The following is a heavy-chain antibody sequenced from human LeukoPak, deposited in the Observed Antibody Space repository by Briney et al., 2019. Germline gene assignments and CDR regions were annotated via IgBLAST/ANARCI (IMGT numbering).Heavy chain of an antibody. CDR1: GGSISSSSYY. CDR3: ARGGRYFDWLSRRGGFDY. J-gene: IGHJ4*02. D-gene: IGHD3-9*01. CDR2: IYYSGST. Sequence: SSETLSLTCTVSGGSISSSSYYWGWIRQPPGKGLEWIGSIYYSGSTYYNPSLKSRVTISVDTSKNQFSLKLSSVTAADTAVYYCARGGRYFDWLSRRGGFDYWGQGTLVTVSS. V-gene: IGHV4-39*01.